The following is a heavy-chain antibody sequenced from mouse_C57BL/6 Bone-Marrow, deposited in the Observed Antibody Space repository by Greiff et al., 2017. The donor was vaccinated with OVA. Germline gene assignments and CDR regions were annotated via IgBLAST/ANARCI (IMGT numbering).Heavy chain of an antibody. J-gene: IGHJ1*03. V-gene: IGHV1-64*01. D-gene: IGHD1-1*01. Sequence: VKLMEPGAELVKPGASVKLSCKASGYTFTSYWMHWVKQRPGQGLEWIGMIHPNSGSTNYNEKFKSKATLTVDKSSSTAYMQLSSLTSEDSAVYYCAAYYYGSSYWYFDVWGTGTTVTVSS. CDR1: GYTFTSYW. CDR3: AAYYYGSSYWYFDV. CDR2: IHPNSGST.